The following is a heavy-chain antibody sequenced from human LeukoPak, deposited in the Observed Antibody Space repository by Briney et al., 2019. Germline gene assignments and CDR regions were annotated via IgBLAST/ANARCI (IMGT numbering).Heavy chain of an antibody. CDR3: ARRGVSYSSSWYSTTDYYFDY. Sequence: SETLSLTCTVSGGSISSSSYYWGWIRQPPGKGLEWIGEINHSGSTNYNPSLKSRVTISVDTSKNQFSLKLSSVTAADTAVYYCARRGVSYSSSWYSTTDYYFDYWGQGTLVTVSS. CDR1: GGSISSSSYY. D-gene: IGHD6-13*01. J-gene: IGHJ4*02. V-gene: IGHV4-39*07. CDR2: INHSGST.